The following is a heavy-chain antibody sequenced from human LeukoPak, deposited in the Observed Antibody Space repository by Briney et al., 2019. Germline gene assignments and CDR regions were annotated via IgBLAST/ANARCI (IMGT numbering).Heavy chain of an antibody. D-gene: IGHD6-6*01. J-gene: IGHJ3*02. Sequence: SETLSLTCTVSGGSISSGSYYWSWIRQPAGKGLEWIGRIYTSGSTNYNPSLKSRVTISVDTSKNQFSLKLSSVTAADTAVYYCAGDESSIAARPGIWGQGTMVTVSS. CDR2: IYTSGST. CDR1: GGSISSGSYY. CDR3: AGDESSIAARPGI. V-gene: IGHV4-61*02.